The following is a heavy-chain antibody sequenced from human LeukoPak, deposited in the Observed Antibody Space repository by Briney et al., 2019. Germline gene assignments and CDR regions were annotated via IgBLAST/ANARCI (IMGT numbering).Heavy chain of an antibody. J-gene: IGHJ3*02. D-gene: IGHD2-2*01. CDR3: ARPYCRSTSCYGAYDAFDI. Sequence: PGESLKISCKGSGYSFTSYWIGWVRQMPGKGLEWMGIIYPGDSDTRYSPSFQGQVTISANKSISTAYLQWSSLKASDTAMYYCARPYCRSTSCYGAYDAFDIWGQGTMVTVSS. CDR2: IYPGDSDT. CDR1: GYSFTSYW. V-gene: IGHV5-51*03.